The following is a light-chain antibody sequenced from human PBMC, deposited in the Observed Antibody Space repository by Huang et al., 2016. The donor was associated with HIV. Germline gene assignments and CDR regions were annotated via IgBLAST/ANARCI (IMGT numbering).Light chain of an antibody. CDR2: GSS. CDR3: QQYNNWHLS. V-gene: IGKV3-15*01. CDR1: TSVNTN. J-gene: IGKJ4*01. Sequence: EIVMTQSPATLSVSPGQRATLSCRTNTSVNTNVAWYQQRPGQAPRLLIYGSSTRAPVIPARFSGSGSGTEFSLTINRLQSEDFALYFCQQYNNWHLSFGGGTRVDI.